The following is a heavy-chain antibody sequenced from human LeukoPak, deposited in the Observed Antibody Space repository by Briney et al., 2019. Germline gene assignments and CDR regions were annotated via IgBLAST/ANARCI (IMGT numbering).Heavy chain of an antibody. CDR2: ISSSSSYI. J-gene: IGHJ4*02. Sequence: PGGSLRLSCAASGFTFSRYWMSWVRQAPGKGLEWVSSISSSSSYIYYADSVKGRFTISRDNAKNSLYLQMNSLRAEDTAVYYCARVSDSSGYYYQDYWGQGTLVTVSS. V-gene: IGHV3-21*01. CDR3: ARVSDSSGYYYQDY. D-gene: IGHD3-22*01. CDR1: GFTFSRYW.